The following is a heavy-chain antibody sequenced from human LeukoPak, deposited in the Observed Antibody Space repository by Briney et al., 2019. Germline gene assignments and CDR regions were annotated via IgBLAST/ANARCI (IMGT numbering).Heavy chain of an antibody. CDR2: IYYSGST. CDR1: GGSISSSSYY. Sequence: PSETLSLTCSVSGGSISSSSYYWGWIRQPPGKGLEWIGNIYYSGSTYYSPSLKSRVTISVDTSKNQFSLKLSSVTAADTAVFYCARRAFYYYDSSGYYDAFDIWGQGTMVTVSP. J-gene: IGHJ3*02. CDR3: ARRAFYYYDSSGYYDAFDI. V-gene: IGHV4-39*01. D-gene: IGHD3-22*01.